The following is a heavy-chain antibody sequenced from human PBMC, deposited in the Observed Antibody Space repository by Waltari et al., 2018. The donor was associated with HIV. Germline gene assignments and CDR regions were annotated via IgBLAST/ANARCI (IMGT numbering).Heavy chain of an antibody. CDR2: ISYSGGTT. CDR1: EFTFTNYA. V-gene: IGHV3-23*01. Sequence: EVQLLESGGGLVQPGGSLRLSCAASEFTFTNYAMTWVRQAPGKGDEWVVVISYSGGTTFYAESVKGRFTISRDNSKNTVYLQMNSLRAEDTAVYYCAKGRKDNGDYSYFDYWGQGTLVTVSS. J-gene: IGHJ4*02. D-gene: IGHD2-21*01. CDR3: AKGRKDNGDYSYFDY.